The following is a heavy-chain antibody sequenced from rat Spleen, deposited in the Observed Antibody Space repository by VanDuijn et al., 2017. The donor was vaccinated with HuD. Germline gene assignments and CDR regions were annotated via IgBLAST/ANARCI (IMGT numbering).Heavy chain of an antibody. CDR2: ISTNT. J-gene: IGHJ4*01. Sequence: EVQLVESDGGLVQPGRSMKLSCAASGFSFSNYCMTWVRQGPTKSLEWVASISTNTYYRDSVKGRFTISRDNAQNTLYLQMNSLRSEDTATYYCTRGGNYALDAWGQGASVTVSS. CDR1: GFSFSNYC. V-gene: IGHV5-25*01. CDR3: TRGGNYALDA. D-gene: IGHD1-10*01.